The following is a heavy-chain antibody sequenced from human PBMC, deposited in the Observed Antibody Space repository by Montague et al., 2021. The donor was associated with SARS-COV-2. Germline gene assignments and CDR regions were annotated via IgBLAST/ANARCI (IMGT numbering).Heavy chain of an antibody. CDR3: AKSADHNYFLDS. D-gene: IGHD5-24*01. Sequence: SETLSLTCAVSGYSISSSNWWGWIRQAPGRGLEWIGYIYHTGSTYYNPSLKGRVTMSVDKSNNLFSLELSSVTAVDTAVYYCAKSADHNYFLDSWGQGTPVTVSS. V-gene: IGHV4-28*01. CDR2: IYHTGST. CDR1: GYSISSSNW. J-gene: IGHJ4*02.